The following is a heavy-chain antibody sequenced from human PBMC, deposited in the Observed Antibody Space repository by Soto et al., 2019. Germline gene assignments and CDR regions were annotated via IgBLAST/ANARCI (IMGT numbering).Heavy chain of an antibody. D-gene: IGHD4-17*01. V-gene: IGHV3-23*01. CDR2: ISGSGGST. J-gene: IGHJ4*02. CDR1: GFTFSSYA. CDR3: AKDYDYGGNSFDY. Sequence: GGSLRLSCAASGFTFSSYAMSWVRQAPGKGLEWVSAISGSGGSTYYADSVKGRFTISRDNSKNALYLQMNSLRAEDTAVYYCAKDYDYGGNSFDYWGQGTLVTVSS.